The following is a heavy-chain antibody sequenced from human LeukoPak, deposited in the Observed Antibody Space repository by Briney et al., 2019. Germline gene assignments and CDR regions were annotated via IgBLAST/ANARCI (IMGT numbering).Heavy chain of an antibody. Sequence: GGSLRLSCAASGFTFSSYGMSWVRQAPGKGLEWVSAISGSGGSTYYADSVRGRFTISRDNSKNTLYLQMNSLRAEDTAVYYCAKRGGMYPAHYFDYWGQGTLVTVSS. CDR1: GFTFSSYG. CDR3: AKRGGMYPAHYFDY. CDR2: ISGSGGST. V-gene: IGHV3-23*01. D-gene: IGHD3-16*01. J-gene: IGHJ4*02.